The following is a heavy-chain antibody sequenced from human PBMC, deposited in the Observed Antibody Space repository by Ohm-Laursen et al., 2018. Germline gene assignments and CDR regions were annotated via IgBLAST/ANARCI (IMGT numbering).Heavy chain of an antibody. Sequence: ASVKVSCKAPGFAFTTYGISWVRQAPGQGLEWMGWVSATGNTDYSENFQDRVTVTTDTSTNTANMELRSLRSDDTAVYYCATDRSTIEYWGQGTLVTVSS. CDR2: VSATGNT. D-gene: IGHD3-10*01. V-gene: IGHV1-18*04. CDR1: GFAFTTYG. CDR3: ATDRSTIEY. J-gene: IGHJ4*02.